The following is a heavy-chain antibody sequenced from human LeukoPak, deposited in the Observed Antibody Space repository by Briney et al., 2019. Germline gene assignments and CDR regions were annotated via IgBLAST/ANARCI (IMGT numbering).Heavy chain of an antibody. V-gene: IGHV4-34*01. D-gene: IGHD3-3*01. CDR2: INHSGST. CDR1: GGSFSGYY. CDR3: ASSLFWSGYYTGD. Sequence: SETLSLTCAVYGGSFSGYYWSWLRQPPGKGLEWIGEINHSGSTNYNPSLKSRVTISVDTSKNQFSLKLSSVTAADTAVYYCASSLFWSGYYTGDWGQGTLVTVSS. J-gene: IGHJ4*02.